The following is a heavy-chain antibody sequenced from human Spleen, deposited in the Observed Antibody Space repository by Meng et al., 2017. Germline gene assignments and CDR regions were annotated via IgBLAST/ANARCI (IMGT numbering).Heavy chain of an antibody. CDR1: GYTFTTYA. CDR2: INTGNGNT. Sequence: QVQLVQSGAWVKEPGASVKVACRASGYTFTTYAMHWVRQAPGQRLEWMGWINTGNGNTKYSQKFQDRVTITRYTSASTAYMELSGLRSDDTAMYYCARDEDISAAGKLFGDYWGQGTLVTVSS. J-gene: IGHJ4*02. CDR3: ARDEDISAAGKLFGDY. V-gene: IGHV1-3*04. D-gene: IGHD6-13*01.